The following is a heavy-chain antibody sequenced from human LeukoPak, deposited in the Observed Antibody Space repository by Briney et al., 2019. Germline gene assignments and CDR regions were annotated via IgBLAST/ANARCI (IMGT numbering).Heavy chain of an antibody. J-gene: IGHJ4*02. D-gene: IGHD3-3*01. CDR2: ISGDGGST. V-gene: IGHV3-43*02. Sequence: GGSLRLSCAASGFTFDDYAMHWVRQAPGKGLEWVSLISGDGGSTYYADSVKGRFTISRDNSKNSLYLQMNSLRTEDTALYYCAKDKSFDFWNGYPDYWGQGTLVTVSS. CDR1: GFTFDDYA. CDR3: AKDKSFDFWNGYPDY.